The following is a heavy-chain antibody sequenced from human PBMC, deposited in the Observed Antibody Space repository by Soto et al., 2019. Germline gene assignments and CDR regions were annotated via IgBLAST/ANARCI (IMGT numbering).Heavy chain of an antibody. CDR2: IRSKAYGGKT. D-gene: IGHD6-19*01. J-gene: IGHJ6*02. CDR3: TRGYSSGWYCDYYYGMDV. Sequence: GGSLRLSCTASGFTFGDYAMSWFRHAPGKGLEWVGFIRSKAYGGKTEYAASVKGRFTISRDDSRSIAYLQMNSLKPEDTAVYYCTRGYSSGWYCDYYYGMDVWGQGTTVTVSS. V-gene: IGHV3-49*03. CDR1: GFTFGDYA.